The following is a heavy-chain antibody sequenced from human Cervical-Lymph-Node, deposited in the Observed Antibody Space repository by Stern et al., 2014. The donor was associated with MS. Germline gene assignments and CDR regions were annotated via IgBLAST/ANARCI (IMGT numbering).Heavy chain of an antibody. CDR3: ARGGFGGVIAHFDS. J-gene: IGHJ4*02. V-gene: IGHV3-30-3*01. CDR1: GFTFSAYA. D-gene: IGHD3-16*02. CDR2: ISIDGSNK. Sequence: VQLVESGGGVVQSGRSLRLSCAGSGFTFSAYALHWVRQAPGKGLEWVGVISIDGSNKHYADSMKGRFTISRDNSKKTLFLQMDSLRPEDTAVYYCARGGFGGVIAHFDSWGPGTLVTVSS.